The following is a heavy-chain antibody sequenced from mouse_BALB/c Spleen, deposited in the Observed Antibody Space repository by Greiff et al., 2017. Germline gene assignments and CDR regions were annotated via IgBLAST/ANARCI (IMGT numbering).Heavy chain of an antibody. V-gene: IGHV14-3*02. Sequence: EVQLQQSGAELVKPGASVKLSCTASGFNIKDTYMHWVKQRPEQGLEWIGRIDPANGNTKYDPKFQGKATITADTSSNTAYLQLSSLTSEDTAVYYCARSGITTEYYYAMDYWGQGTSVTVSS. D-gene: IGHD2-4*01. CDR1: GFNIKDTY. CDR2: IDPANGNT. CDR3: ARSGITTEYYYAMDY. J-gene: IGHJ4*01.